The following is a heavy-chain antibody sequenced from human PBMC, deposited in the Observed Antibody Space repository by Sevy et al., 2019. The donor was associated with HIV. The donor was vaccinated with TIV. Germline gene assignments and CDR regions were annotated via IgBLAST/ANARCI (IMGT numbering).Heavy chain of an antibody. J-gene: IGHJ4*02. CDR2: ISGNGYST. D-gene: IGHD3-3*01. V-gene: IGHV3-64*02. CDR3: AKTVRNDYWSGFVC. Sequence: GGSLRLSCAASGFTFSSYAIHWVRQAPGKGLEYVSTISGNGYSTYYADSVKGRFIISRDNSKNTLFLQMGSLTTEDMAVYYCAKTVRNDYWSGFVCWGQGTLVTVSS. CDR1: GFTFSSYA.